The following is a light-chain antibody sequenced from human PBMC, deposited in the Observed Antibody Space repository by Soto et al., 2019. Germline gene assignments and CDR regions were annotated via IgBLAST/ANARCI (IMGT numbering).Light chain of an antibody. CDR1: QGIGSW. CDR3: QQYKTYSQT. CDR2: KAA. V-gene: IGKV1-5*03. Sequence: IQMTQFPSTLSASVGDRVSITCRASQGIGSWLAWYQQKPGKAPNLLIYKAARLQSGVSSRFSGSGSGTEFTLTISSLQPDDFATYYCQQYKTYSQTFGQGTKVAIK. J-gene: IGKJ1*01.